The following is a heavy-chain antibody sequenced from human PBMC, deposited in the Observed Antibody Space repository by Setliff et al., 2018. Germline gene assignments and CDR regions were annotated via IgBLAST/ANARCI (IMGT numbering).Heavy chain of an antibody. Sequence: GESLKISCKGSGYSFTSYWIGWVRQMPGKGLEWMGIIYPGDSDTRYSPSFQGQVTISADKSISTAYLQWSSLKASDTAMYYCARHKGYYDSSDYYYPNAFDIWGQGTMVTVSS. V-gene: IGHV5-51*01. CDR3: ARHKGYYDSSDYYYPNAFDI. CDR1: GYSFTSYW. D-gene: IGHD3-22*01. J-gene: IGHJ3*02. CDR2: IYPGDSDT.